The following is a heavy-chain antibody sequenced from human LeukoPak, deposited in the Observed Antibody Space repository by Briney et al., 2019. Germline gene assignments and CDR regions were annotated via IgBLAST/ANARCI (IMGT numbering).Heavy chain of an antibody. D-gene: IGHD1-7*01. CDR3: ARVNGNYGFDY. V-gene: IGHV3-23*01. J-gene: IGHJ4*02. Sequence: PGGSLRLSCAASGFTFNQYDMNWVRQAPGKGLEWVSCISGSGLSKYYAESVKGRFTISRDNPKNTVFLQMDSLRADDTAVYYCARVNGNYGFDYWGQGALVTVSS. CDR2: ISGSGLSK. CDR1: GFTFNQYD.